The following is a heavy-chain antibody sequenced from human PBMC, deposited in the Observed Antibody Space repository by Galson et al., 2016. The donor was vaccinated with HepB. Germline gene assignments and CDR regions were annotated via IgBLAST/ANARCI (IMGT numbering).Heavy chain of an antibody. CDR2: IKQDGSDI. Sequence: SLRLSCAASGFTFSHYWMSWVRQAPGKGLEWVANIKQDGSDIYYVDSVKGRFTISRDNANNSLYLHMNSLRGEDTAVYYCVREGRFTGFDYWGQGTPVTVS. J-gene: IGHJ4*02. CDR1: GFTFSHYW. V-gene: IGHV3-7*03. D-gene: IGHD1-26*01. CDR3: VREGRFTGFDY.